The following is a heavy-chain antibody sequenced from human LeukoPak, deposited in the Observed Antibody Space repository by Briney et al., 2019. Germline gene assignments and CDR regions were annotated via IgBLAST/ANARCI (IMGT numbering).Heavy chain of an antibody. Sequence: SSETLPLSCTVSGGFMCSYYWSWIRQPAGKGLEWIGRIYTSGSTNYNPSLKSRVIMSVDTSKNQFSLKLSSVTAADTAVYYCAREVEAGNGWSDPWGQGTLVTVYS. CDR1: GGFMCSYY. J-gene: IGHJ5*02. D-gene: IGHD6-19*01. CDR3: AREVEAGNGWSDP. V-gene: IGHV4-4*07. CDR2: IYTSGST.